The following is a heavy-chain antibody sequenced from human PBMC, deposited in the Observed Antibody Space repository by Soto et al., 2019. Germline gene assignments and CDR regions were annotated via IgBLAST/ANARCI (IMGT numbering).Heavy chain of an antibody. CDR3: ARSDGRY. CDR1: GGSISSYY. CDR2: IYFRGTT. J-gene: IGHJ4*02. Sequence: NPSETLSLTCTVSGGSISSYYWSWIRQPPGKGLEWIGYIYFRGTTNYNPSLKSRVTISVDTSKNQFSLKLSSVTAADTAVYYCARSDGRYWGQGTLVTVSS. V-gene: IGHV4-59*01.